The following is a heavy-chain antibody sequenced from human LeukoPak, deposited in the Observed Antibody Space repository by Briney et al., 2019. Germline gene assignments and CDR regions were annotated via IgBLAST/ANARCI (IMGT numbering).Heavy chain of an antibody. CDR3: ARGPGPGLLNY. J-gene: IGHJ4*02. Sequence: ASVKVSCKASGYTFSDNYIHWVRQAPGQGLEWMGWINPNSGGTNYAQKFQGRVTMTRDTSISTAYMELSRLRSDDTAVYYCARGPGPGLLNYWGQGTLVTVSS. D-gene: IGHD3-22*01. CDR2: INPNSGGT. V-gene: IGHV1-2*02. CDR1: GYTFSDNY.